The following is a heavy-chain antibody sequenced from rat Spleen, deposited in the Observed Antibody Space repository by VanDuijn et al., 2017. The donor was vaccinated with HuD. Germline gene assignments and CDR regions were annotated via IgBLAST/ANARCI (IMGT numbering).Heavy chain of an antibody. J-gene: IGHJ2*01. CDR3: ARSALMYTTDPSDY. V-gene: IGHV3-1*01. Sequence: EVQLQESGPGLVKPSQSLSLTCSVTGFSITTHYWDWIRKFPGNKMEWMGYINYSGSTTYNPSLKSRISITRDSSKNQFFLHLNSVTTEDTATYYCARSALMYTTDPSDYWGQGVMVTVSS. CDR1: GFSITTHY. D-gene: IGHD1-6*01. CDR2: INYSGST.